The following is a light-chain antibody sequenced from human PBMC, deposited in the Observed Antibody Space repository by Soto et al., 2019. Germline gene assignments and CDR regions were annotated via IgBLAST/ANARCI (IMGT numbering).Light chain of an antibody. V-gene: IGLV2-14*01. CDR3: SSYTSSSTLV. CDR1: SSDVGGYNY. CDR2: EVS. Sequence: QSALTQPASVSGSPGQSITISCTGTSSDVGGYNYVSWYQQHPGKAPKLMIYEVSNRPSGVSNRFSGSKSGNTASLTISGPQAEDEADYYCSSYTSSSTLVFGGGTKVTVL. J-gene: IGLJ3*02.